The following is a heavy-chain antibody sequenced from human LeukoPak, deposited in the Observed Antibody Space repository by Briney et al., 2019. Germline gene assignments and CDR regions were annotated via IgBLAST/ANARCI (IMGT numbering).Heavy chain of an antibody. D-gene: IGHD6-19*01. CDR2: ISDSGSLT. V-gene: IGHV3-23*01. Sequence: PGGSLRLSCAASRFTFSSYGMHWVRQAPGKGLEWVSVISDSGSLTYYADSVKGRFTISRDNSKKTLFLQLNSLRAEDTAVYYCAKDARRTNGWYYFDYWGQGALVTVSS. CDR3: AKDARRTNGWYYFDY. J-gene: IGHJ4*02. CDR1: RFTFSSYG.